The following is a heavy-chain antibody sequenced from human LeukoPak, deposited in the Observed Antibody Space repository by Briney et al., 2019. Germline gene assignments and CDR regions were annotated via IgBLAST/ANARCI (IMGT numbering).Heavy chain of an antibody. CDR1: GGSVSSSSDY. V-gene: IGHV4-39*01. D-gene: IGHD6-6*01. J-gene: IGHJ4*02. CDR3: ARRQGYSSSSIDY. Sequence: PSETLSLTCTVSGGSVSSSSDYWGWVRQPPGKGLEWIGSISGNTYYNPSLKRRVTISVDTSKNQFSLKLSSVTAADTAVYYCARRQGYSSSSIDYWGQETLVTVSS. CDR2: ISGNT.